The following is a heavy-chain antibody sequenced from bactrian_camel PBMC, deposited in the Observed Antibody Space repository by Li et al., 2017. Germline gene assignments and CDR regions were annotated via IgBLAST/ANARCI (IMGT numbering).Heavy chain of an antibody. J-gene: IGHJ4*01. Sequence: QVQLVESGGDLVQTGRSLRLSCGASGFPFSDYSMSWVRQAPGKGFEWVARINGGLGTGMTDYADSVKGRFTISRDDAKNTIYLQMNSLKPDDTAVYYCAAEGRGGGYKETYWAQGTQVTVS. CDR1: GFPFSDYS. V-gene: IGHV3S1*01. CDR3: AAEGRGGGYKETY. D-gene: IGHD2*01. CDR2: INGGLGTGMT.